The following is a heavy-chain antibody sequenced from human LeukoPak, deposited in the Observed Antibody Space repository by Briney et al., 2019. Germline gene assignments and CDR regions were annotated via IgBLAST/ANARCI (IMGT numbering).Heavy chain of an antibody. D-gene: IGHD3-10*01. Sequence: PSETLSLTCAVYGGSFSGYYWSWIRQPPGKGLEWIGDTNHSGSTNYNPSLKSRVTISVDTSKNQFSLKLSSVTAADTAVYYCARDLWFGGEGGQGTLVTVSS. CDR1: GGSFSGYY. V-gene: IGHV4-34*01. CDR2: TNHSGST. J-gene: IGHJ4*02. CDR3: ARDLWFGGE.